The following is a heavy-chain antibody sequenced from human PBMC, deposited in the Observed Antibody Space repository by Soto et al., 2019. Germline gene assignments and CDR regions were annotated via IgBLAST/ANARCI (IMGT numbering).Heavy chain of an antibody. CDR2: INPYSGNR. CDR3: ARDRLRGYDSSGFYS. J-gene: IGHJ4*02. CDR1: GYSFRHYG. Sequence: QVQLVQSGGELRRPGASVKVSCEAFGYSFRHYGINWVRQAPGQGLEWMGWINPYSGNRNYAPKFEDRVAMTTTSSTNTVYLELRSLKSDDTAIYYYARDRLRGYDSSGFYSWGQGTLVTVSS. V-gene: IGHV1-18*04. D-gene: IGHD3-22*01.